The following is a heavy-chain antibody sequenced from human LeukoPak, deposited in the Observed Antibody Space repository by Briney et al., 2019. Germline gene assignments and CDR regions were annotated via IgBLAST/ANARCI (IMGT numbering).Heavy chain of an antibody. D-gene: IGHD5-12*01. V-gene: IGHV4-38-2*01. CDR2: MCFRKIP. CDR3: VRGAGYRTGWHTEDFDF. CDR1: GFSLTNGFY. Sequence: SDTLSLTRDLRGFSLTNGFYWGWTRPTPGKGLEGIGNMCFRKIPHYNPSPKSRVIISIDTSKNKLFLRKTPVTAADTAFYFFVRGAGYRTGWHTEDFDFWVGGGLVAVSS. J-gene: IGHJ4*02.